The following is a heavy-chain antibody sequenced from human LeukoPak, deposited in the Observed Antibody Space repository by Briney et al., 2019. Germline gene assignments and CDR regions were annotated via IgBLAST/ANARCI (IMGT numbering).Heavy chain of an antibody. D-gene: IGHD3-16*01. CDR2: IRDDGSTR. J-gene: IGHJ4*02. Sequence: GGSLRLSCAASGFTFSKYGLHWVRQAPGKGLEWVAFIRDDGSTRYYADSVKGRFTVSRDNSKNTLYLQMDSLRTEDTAVYYCAKVPHSWGLFDSWGQGTLVTVSS. V-gene: IGHV3-30*02. CDR1: GFTFSKYG. CDR3: AKVPHSWGLFDS.